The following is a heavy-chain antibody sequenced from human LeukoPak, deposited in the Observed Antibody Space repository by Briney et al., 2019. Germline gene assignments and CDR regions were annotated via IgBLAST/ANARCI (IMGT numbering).Heavy chain of an antibody. CDR1: GFTFSSYW. J-gene: IGHJ4*02. Sequence: GGCLRLSCAASGFTFSSYWMHWVRQAPGKGLVWVSRINSDGSSTSYADSVKGRFTISRDNAKNTLYLQMNSLRAEDTAVYYCARETEMANLDYWGQGTLVTVSS. D-gene: IGHD5-24*01. CDR3: ARETEMANLDY. V-gene: IGHV3-74*01. CDR2: INSDGSST.